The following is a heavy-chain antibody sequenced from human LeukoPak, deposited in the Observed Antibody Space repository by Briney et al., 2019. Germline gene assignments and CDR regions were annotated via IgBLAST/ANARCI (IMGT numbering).Heavy chain of an antibody. V-gene: IGHV3-30*03. D-gene: IGHD6-13*01. J-gene: IGHJ5*02. Sequence: GGSLRLSCAASGFTFSSYGMHWVRQAPGKGLEWVAVISYDGSNKYYADSAKGRFTISRDNSKNTLYLQMNSLRAEDTAVYYCVEIAAALSWGQGTLVTVSS. CDR2: ISYDGSNK. CDR3: VEIAAALS. CDR1: GFTFSSYG.